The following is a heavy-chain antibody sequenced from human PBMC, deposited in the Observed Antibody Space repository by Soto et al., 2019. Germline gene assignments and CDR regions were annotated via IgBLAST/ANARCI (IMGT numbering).Heavy chain of an antibody. J-gene: IGHJ4*02. V-gene: IGHV1-69*05. D-gene: IGHD5-12*01. CDR3: ARRGYSGYDPFDY. CDR1: GGTFSSYA. CDR2: IIPIFGTA. Sequence: QVQLVQSGAEVKKPGSSVKVSCKASGGTFSSYAISWVRQAPGQGLEWMGGIIPIFGTANYAQKFQGRVTTTRDAXTSTAYMELSSLRSEDTAVYYCARRGYSGYDPFDYWGQGTLVTVSS.